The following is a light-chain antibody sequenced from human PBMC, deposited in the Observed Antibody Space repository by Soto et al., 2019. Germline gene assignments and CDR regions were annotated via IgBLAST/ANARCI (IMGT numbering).Light chain of an antibody. CDR1: GSNIGKNY. V-gene: IGLV1-51*01. CDR2: DNN. CDR3: GTWDSSLSAGV. Sequence: QSVLTQPPSVSAAPGQKVTISCSGSGSNIGKNYVSWYQQLPGTAPKLLIYDNNKRPSGIPDRFSGSKSGTSATLGITGLQTGDEADYYCGTWDSSLSAGVFGTGTKVTVL. J-gene: IGLJ1*01.